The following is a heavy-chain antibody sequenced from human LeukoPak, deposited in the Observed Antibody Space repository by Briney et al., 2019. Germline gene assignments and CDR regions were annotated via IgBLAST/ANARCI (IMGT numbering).Heavy chain of an antibody. J-gene: IGHJ4*02. Sequence: PGGSLRLSCAASGFTFSSYSMNWVRQAPGKGLEWVSSISSSSSYIYYADSVKGRFTISRDNAKNSLYLQMNSLRAEDTAVYYCARGDSYVDTAMVTLDYFDYWGQGTLVTVSS. D-gene: IGHD5-18*01. CDR3: ARGDSYVDTAMVTLDYFDY. CDR1: GFTFSSYS. V-gene: IGHV3-21*01. CDR2: ISSSSSYI.